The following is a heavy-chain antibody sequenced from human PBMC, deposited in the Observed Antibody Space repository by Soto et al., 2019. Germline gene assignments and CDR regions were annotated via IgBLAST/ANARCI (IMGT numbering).Heavy chain of an antibody. V-gene: IGHV2-5*02. Sequence: QITLKESGPTLVKPTQTLTLTCTFSGFSLSTSGVGVGWIRQPPGKALEWLALIYWDDDKRYSPSLKRRLTITKDTSKNQVVLTMTNMAPVDTATYYCAHTQYYYDSSGYYSSAEYFQHWGQGTLVTVSS. J-gene: IGHJ1*01. CDR1: GFSLSTSGVG. CDR2: IYWDDDK. D-gene: IGHD3-22*01. CDR3: AHTQYYYDSSGYYSSAEYFQH.